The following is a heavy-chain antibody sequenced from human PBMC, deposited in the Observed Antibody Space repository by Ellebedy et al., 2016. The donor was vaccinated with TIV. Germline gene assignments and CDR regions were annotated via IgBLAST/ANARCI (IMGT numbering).Heavy chain of an antibody. CDR3: ATREWQDPMDV. CDR1: GHIFTTYG. V-gene: IGHV1-3*04. CDR2: INTGNSNR. J-gene: IGHJ6*02. D-gene: IGHD3-3*01. Sequence: ASVKVSXKASGHIFTTYGIHWVRQAPGQSLEWLGWINTGNSNRKYSQKFQGRVTITTDTSASTASMELSSLMSDDTAVYYCATREWQDPMDVWGQGTTVIVSS.